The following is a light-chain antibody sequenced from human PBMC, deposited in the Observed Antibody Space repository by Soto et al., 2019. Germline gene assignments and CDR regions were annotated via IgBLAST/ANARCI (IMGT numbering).Light chain of an antibody. Sequence: QSALTQPASVSGSPGQSITISCNGTSRDIGSSPYVSWYQQYPGKAPKCMIYDVNNRPSGVSNRFSGSKSGNTASLSISGLQAEDEAVYYCTSFTTTNTLALGGGTKVTVL. CDR3: TSFTTTNTLA. CDR1: SRDIGSSPY. J-gene: IGLJ2*01. V-gene: IGLV2-14*03. CDR2: DVN.